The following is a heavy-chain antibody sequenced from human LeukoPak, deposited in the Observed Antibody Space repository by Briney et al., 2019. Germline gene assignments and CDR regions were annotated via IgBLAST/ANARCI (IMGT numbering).Heavy chain of an antibody. D-gene: IGHD3-9*01. CDR2: ISSSSSYI. CDR1: GFTFSSYS. J-gene: IGHJ4*02. Sequence: GGSLRLSCAASGFTFSSYSMNWVRQAPGKGLEWVSSISSSSSYIYYADSVKGRFTISRDNAKNSLYLQMNSLRAEDTAVYYCARGPRRRSYDILTGSFDYWGQGNLVTVSS. CDR3: ARGPRRRSYDILTGSFDY. V-gene: IGHV3-21*01.